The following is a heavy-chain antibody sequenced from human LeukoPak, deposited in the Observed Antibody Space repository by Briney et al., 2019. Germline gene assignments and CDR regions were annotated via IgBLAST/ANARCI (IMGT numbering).Heavy chain of an antibody. Sequence: PSETLSLTCAVSSYSISSGFYWGWIRQPPGKGLEWIAAISHSGGTYYNPSLKSRVTLSIDTSKNQFSLRLSSVTAADTAVYYCARFHRGVSGSYEIDYWGQGALVTVSS. V-gene: IGHV4-38-2*01. D-gene: IGHD1-26*01. CDR2: ISHSGGT. CDR1: SYSISSGFY. J-gene: IGHJ4*02. CDR3: ARFHRGVSGSYEIDY.